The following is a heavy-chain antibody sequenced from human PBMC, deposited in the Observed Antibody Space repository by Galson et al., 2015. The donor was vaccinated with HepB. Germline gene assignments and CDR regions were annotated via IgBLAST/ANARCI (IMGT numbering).Heavy chain of an antibody. CDR1: GFTFSRYS. CDR2: ISSSSSTI. D-gene: IGHD6-19*01. Sequence: SLRLSCAASGFTFSRYSMNWVRQAPGKGLEWVAYISSSSSTINYADSVKGRFTISRDNAKNSLYLQMNSLRGEDTAVYYCARERYSSGWYFYYGMDVWGQGTTVTVSS. CDR3: ARERYSSGWYFYYGMDV. J-gene: IGHJ6*02. V-gene: IGHV3-48*01.